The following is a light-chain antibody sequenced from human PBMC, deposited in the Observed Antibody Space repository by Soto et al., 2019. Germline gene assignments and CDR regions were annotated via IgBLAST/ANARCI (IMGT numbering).Light chain of an antibody. Sequence: DIEVTQSPSSLSASVGDRVTITCRASQSISSYLNWYQQKPGKPPKLLIYDASTLEGGVPLRFSGSGSGTEFTLTISSLQPDDVAPYYCQHYNNLLWTFGQGAKVDNK. CDR1: QSISSY. CDR2: DAS. CDR3: QHYNNLLWT. V-gene: IGKV1-5*01. J-gene: IGKJ1*01.